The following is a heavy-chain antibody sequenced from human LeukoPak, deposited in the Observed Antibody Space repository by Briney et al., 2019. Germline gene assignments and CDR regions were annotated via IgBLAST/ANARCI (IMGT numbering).Heavy chain of an antibody. J-gene: IGHJ4*02. Sequence: PGGSLRLSCAASGFTFSSCAMSWVRQAPGKGLEWVSAISGSGGSTYYVDSVKGRFTISRDNSKNALCLQMNSLRAKDTAVYYCASGRGSGSYSPLDYWGQGTLVTVSS. CDR1: GFTFSSCA. CDR2: ISGSGGST. V-gene: IGHV3-23*01. D-gene: IGHD3-10*01. CDR3: ASGRGSGSYSPLDY.